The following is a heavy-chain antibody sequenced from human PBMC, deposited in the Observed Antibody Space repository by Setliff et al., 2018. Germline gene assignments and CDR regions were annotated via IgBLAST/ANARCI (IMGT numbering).Heavy chain of an antibody. CDR3: ARGDYGDYGEGEAAY. V-gene: IGHV1-8*02. Sequence: GASVKVSCKASGYTFTSYAMHWVRQAPGQGLEWMGWMNPNSGNTGYAQKFQGRVTMTRNTSISTAYMELSSLRSEDTAVYYCARGDYGDYGEGEAAYWGQGTLVTVSS. D-gene: IGHD4-17*01. J-gene: IGHJ4*02. CDR2: MNPNSGNT. CDR1: GYTFTSYA.